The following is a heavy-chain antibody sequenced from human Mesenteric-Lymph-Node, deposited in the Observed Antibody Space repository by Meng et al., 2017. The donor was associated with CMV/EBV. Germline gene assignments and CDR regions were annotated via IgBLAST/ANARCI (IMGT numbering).Heavy chain of an antibody. J-gene: IGHJ1*01. CDR3: ARARKSVPGIAAAGTYYFQH. CDR1: TSYA. CDR2: INTNTGDP. D-gene: IGHD6-13*01. V-gene: IGHV7-4-1*02. Sequence: TSYAMNWVRQAPGQGLEWMGWINTNTGDPTYAQGFTGRFVFSLDTSVSTAYLQISSLKAEDTAVYYCARARKSVPGIAAAGTYYFQHWGQGTLVTVSS.